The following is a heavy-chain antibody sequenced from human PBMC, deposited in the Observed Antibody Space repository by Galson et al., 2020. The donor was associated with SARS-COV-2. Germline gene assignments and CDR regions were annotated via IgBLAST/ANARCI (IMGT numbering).Heavy chain of an antibody. CDR2: ISYDGTKR. V-gene: IGHV3-30*04. J-gene: IGHJ4*02. CDR1: GFTFSSSA. CDR3: ARETDDYTSSWYGY. Sequence: GGSLSLSCRASGFTFSSSAMHWVRQAPGKGLEWVAIISYDGTKRYNLDSVKGRFTISRDNSKNTLYLQMDSLTTEDTAVYYCARETDDYTSSWYGYWGQGTLVTVSS. D-gene: IGHD6-13*01.